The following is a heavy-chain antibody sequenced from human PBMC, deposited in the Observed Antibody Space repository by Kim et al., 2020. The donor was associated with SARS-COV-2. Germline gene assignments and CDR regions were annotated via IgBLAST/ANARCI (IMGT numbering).Heavy chain of an antibody. CDR2: IYSGGST. J-gene: IGHJ4*02. Sequence: GGSLRLSCAASGFTVSSNYMSWVRQAPGKGLEWVSVIYSGGSTYYADAVKGRFTISRDNSKDTLYLQMNSLRAEDTAVYYCARSLPLYSSSAKYYFNNWGQGTLVTVSS. CDR1: GFTVSSNY. V-gene: IGHV3-53*01. D-gene: IGHD6-13*01. CDR3: ARSLPLYSSSAKYYFNN.